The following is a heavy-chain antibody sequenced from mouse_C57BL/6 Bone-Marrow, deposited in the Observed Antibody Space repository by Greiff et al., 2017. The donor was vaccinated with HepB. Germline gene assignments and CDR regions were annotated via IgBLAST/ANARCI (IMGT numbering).Heavy chain of an antibody. D-gene: IGHD4-1*02. J-gene: IGHJ4*01. CDR2: ISDGGSYT. CDR1: GFTFSSYA. V-gene: IGHV5-4*03. CDR3: ASSTYYYAMDY. Sequence: EVKLMESGGGLVKPGGSLKLSCAASGFTFSSYAMSWVRQTPEKRLEWVATISDGGSYTYYPDNVKGRFTISRDNAKNNLYLQMSHLKSEDTAMYYCASSTYYYAMDYWGQGTSVTVSS.